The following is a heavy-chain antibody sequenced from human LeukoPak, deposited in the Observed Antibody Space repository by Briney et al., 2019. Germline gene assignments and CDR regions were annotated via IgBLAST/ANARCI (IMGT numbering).Heavy chain of an antibody. CDR1: GFTFSNAW. D-gene: IGHD3-22*01. J-gene: IGHJ4*02. Sequence: GGSLRLSCAAAGFTFSNAWMSWVRQAPGKGLEWVGRIKRKTDGGTTDYPAPVKGRFTISSDDSKNTLYLQMNSLKTEDTAVYYCTTVDYDSSGYVLDYWGQGTLVTVSS. CDR3: TTVDYDSSGYVLDY. CDR2: IKRKTDGGTT. V-gene: IGHV3-15*01.